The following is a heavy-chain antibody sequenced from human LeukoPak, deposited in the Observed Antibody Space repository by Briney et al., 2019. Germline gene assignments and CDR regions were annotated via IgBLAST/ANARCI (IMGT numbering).Heavy chain of an antibody. CDR1: GFTVSSNY. Sequence: GGSLRLSCAASGFTVSSNYMSWVRQAPGKGLEWVSVIYSGGSTYYADSVKGRFTISRDNSKNTLYLQMNSLRAEDTAVYYCARGTYYDILTGYGPSDYWGQGTLVTVSS. J-gene: IGHJ4*02. V-gene: IGHV3-66*01. D-gene: IGHD3-9*01. CDR3: ARGTYYDILTGYGPSDY. CDR2: IYSGGST.